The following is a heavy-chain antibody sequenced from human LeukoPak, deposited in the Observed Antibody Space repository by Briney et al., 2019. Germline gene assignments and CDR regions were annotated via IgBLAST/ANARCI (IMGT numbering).Heavy chain of an antibody. D-gene: IGHD3-22*01. CDR2: ISGSGGST. Sequence: GGSLRLSCAASGFTFSSYAMSWVRQAPGKGLEWVSAISGSGGSTYYADSVKGRFTISRDNAKNSLYLQMNSLRAEDTAVYYCARGPSYYDSSGYHIDYWGQGTLVTVSS. CDR3: ARGPSYYDSSGYHIDY. J-gene: IGHJ4*02. CDR1: GFTFSSYA. V-gene: IGHV3-23*01.